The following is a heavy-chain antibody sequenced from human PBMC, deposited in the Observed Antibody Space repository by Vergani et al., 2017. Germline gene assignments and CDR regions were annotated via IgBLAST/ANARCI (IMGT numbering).Heavy chain of an antibody. D-gene: IGHD2-21*02. CDR2: IGKDGINT. Sequence: QVQLVESAGGVVQPGGSLRLSCAASGCTFSNFGMHWIRQAPGKGLDWLAYIGKDGINTRYRDDVKGRFTVSRDNSKDIRYLQMDSLRSEDTALYYCAKYLRDSTDGLPDSWGPGTLVIVSS. J-gene: IGHJ4*02. CDR3: AKYLRDSTDGLPDS. CDR1: GCTFSNFG. V-gene: IGHV3-30*02.